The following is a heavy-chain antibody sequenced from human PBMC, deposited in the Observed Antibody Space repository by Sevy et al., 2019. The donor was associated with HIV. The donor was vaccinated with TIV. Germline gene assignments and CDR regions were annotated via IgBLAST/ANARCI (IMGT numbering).Heavy chain of an antibody. Sequence: GGSLRLSCAASGFTFSSYSMNWVRQAPGKGLEWVSSISSSSSYIYYADSVKGRFTISRDNAKNSLYLQMNSLRAEDTAXXYCARETAYYDILTGYYRGGAYFDYWGQGTLVTVSS. V-gene: IGHV3-21*01. J-gene: IGHJ4*02. CDR3: ARETAYYDILTGYYRGGAYFDY. CDR1: GFTFSSYS. D-gene: IGHD3-9*01. CDR2: ISSSSSYI.